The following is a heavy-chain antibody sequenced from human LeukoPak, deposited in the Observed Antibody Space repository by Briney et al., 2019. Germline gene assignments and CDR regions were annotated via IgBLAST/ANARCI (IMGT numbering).Heavy chain of an antibody. CDR3: AKRVTMATILGVFDY. D-gene: IGHD5-24*01. Sequence: GGSLRLSCAASGYTVSSNYMSWVRQAPGKGLEWVSVIYSGGSTYYADSVEGRFTISRDNSKSTLYLQLNSLRAEDTAIYYCAKRVTMATILGVFDYWGQGTLVTVSS. CDR2: IYSGGST. J-gene: IGHJ4*02. V-gene: IGHV3-53*01. CDR1: GYTVSSNY.